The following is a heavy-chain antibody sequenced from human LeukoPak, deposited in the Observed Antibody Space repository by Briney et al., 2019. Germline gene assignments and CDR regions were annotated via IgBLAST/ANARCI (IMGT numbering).Heavy chain of an antibody. CDR3: AKDYGYDVFDY. J-gene: IGHJ4*02. D-gene: IGHD5-12*01. Sequence: PGGSLRLSCAASGFTFSSYGMHWVRQAPGKGLEWVAVISYDGSNKYYADSVKGRFTISRDNSKNTLYLQMNSLRAEDTAVYYCAKDYGYDVFDYWGQGTLVTVSS. CDR1: GFTFSSYG. V-gene: IGHV3-30*18. CDR2: ISYDGSNK.